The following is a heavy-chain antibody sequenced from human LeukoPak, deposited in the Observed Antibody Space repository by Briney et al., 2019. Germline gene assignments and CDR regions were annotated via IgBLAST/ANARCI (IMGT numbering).Heavy chain of an antibody. CDR3: ARLGPFYDSSSYGDYNWFDP. D-gene: IGHD3-22*01. CDR1: GGTFSSYA. Sequence: SVKVSRKASGGTFSSYAISWVRQAPGQGLEWMGGIIPIFGTANYAQKFQGRVTITADESTSTAYMELSSLRSEDTAVYYCARLGPFYDSSSYGDYNWFDPWGQGTLVTVSS. J-gene: IGHJ5*02. CDR2: IIPIFGTA. V-gene: IGHV1-69*13.